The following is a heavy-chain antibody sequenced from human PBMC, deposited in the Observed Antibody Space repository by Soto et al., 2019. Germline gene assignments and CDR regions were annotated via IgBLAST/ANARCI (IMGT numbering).Heavy chain of an antibody. D-gene: IGHD3-3*01. CDR3: ARATYYDFWSGYFAPRMDV. V-gene: IGHV4-59*01. Sequence: PSETLSLTCTVSGGSISSYYWSWIRQPPGKGLEWIGYIYYSGSTNYNPSLKSRVTISVDTSKSQFSLKLSSVTAADTAVYYCARATYYDFWSGYFAPRMDVWGKGTTVTVSS. CDR1: GGSISSYY. CDR2: IYYSGST. J-gene: IGHJ6*04.